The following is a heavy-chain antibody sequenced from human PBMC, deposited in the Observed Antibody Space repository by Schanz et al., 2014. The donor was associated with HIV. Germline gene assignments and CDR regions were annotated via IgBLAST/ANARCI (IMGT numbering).Heavy chain of an antibody. V-gene: IGHV3-72*01. J-gene: IGHJ4*02. Sequence: EVQLVESGGGLVQPGGSLRLSCAASGFMFSDHYMDWVRQAPGKGLEWVGRIGNEPNGYTAEYAASVKDRFTISRDDSRXSLYLQMSSLKTADTAVYYCARSYYFDKGYYXXYWGQGNLXXVSS. D-gene: IGHD3-22*01. CDR1: GFMFSDHY. CDR2: IGNEPNGYTA. CDR3: ARSYYFDKGYYXXY.